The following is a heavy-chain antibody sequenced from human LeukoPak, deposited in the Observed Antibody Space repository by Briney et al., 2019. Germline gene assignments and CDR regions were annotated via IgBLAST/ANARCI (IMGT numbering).Heavy chain of an antibody. D-gene: IGHD2-15*01. V-gene: IGHV4-59*01. J-gene: IGHJ4*02. CDR1: GGSISSYY. CDR3: ARVRTGYCSGGSCYGDYFDY. CDR2: IYYSGST. Sequence: SETLSLTCTVPGGSISSYYWSWIRQPPGKGVEWIGYIYYSGSTNYNPSLKSRVTISVDTSKNQFSLKLSSVTAADTAVYYCARVRTGYCSGGSCYGDYFDYWGQGTLVTVSS.